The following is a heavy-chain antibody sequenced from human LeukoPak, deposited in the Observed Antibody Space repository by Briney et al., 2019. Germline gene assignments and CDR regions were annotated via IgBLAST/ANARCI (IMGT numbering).Heavy chain of an antibody. CDR3: TAYGFDN. J-gene: IGHJ4*01. CDR1: GFTFSNAW. CDR2: IKTNSDGGST. Sequence: KSGGSLRLSCAASGFTFSNAWMNWVRQAPGKGLEWLGRIKTNSDGGSTDYAAPVKGRFTISRDDSKNTVYLQMNSLKTEDTAVYYCTAYGFDNWGHGTLVIVSS. D-gene: IGHD3-10*01. V-gene: IGHV3-15*01.